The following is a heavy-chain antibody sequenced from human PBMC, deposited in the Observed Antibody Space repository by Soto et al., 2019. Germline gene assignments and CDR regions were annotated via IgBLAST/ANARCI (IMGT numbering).Heavy chain of an antibody. V-gene: IGHV4-30-2*01. Sequence: SETLSLTCAVSGGSISSGGYSWCWIRQPPGKGLEWIGYIYHSGSTNYNPSLKSRVTISVDKSKNQFSLKLSSVTAADTAVYYCARAGGAYYYDSSGYYYGGYFDYWGQGTLVTVS. CDR1: GGSISSGGYS. CDR3: ARAGGAYYYDSSGYYYGGYFDY. J-gene: IGHJ4*02. D-gene: IGHD3-22*01. CDR2: IYHSGST.